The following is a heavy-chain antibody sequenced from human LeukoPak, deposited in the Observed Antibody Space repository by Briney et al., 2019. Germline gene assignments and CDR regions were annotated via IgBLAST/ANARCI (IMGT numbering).Heavy chain of an antibody. Sequence: GGSLRLSCAASGFTFSNAWMSWVRQAPGKGLEWVGRIKSKTDGGTTDYAAPVKGRFTISRDDSKNTLYLQMNSLKTEDTAVYYCTTDYRAEQWLVVDYFDYWGQGTLVTVSS. J-gene: IGHJ4*02. CDR2: IKSKTDGGTT. D-gene: IGHD6-19*01. CDR3: TTDYRAEQWLVVDYFDY. CDR1: GFTFSNAW. V-gene: IGHV3-15*01.